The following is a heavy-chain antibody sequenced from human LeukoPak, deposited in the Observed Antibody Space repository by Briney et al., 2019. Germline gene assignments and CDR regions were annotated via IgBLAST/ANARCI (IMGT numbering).Heavy chain of an antibody. J-gene: IGHJ4*02. CDR2: INAGKGNT. Sequence: ASVKVSCKASGYTFTSHAMHWVRQAPEQRLEWMGWINAGKGNTKYSQKFQGRVTITRDTSASTAYMELSSLRSEDTAVYYCARDPNSSSWYGEEFDYWGQGTLVTVSS. CDR3: ARDPNSSSWYGEEFDY. D-gene: IGHD6-13*01. V-gene: IGHV1-3*01. CDR1: GYTFTSHA.